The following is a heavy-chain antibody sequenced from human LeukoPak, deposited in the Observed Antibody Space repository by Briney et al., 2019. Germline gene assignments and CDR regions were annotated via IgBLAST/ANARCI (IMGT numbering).Heavy chain of an antibody. CDR1: GGSISSYY. D-gene: IGHD3-3*01. CDR3: ARGAYDFWIPNWFDP. CDR2: IYYSGST. Sequence: PSETLSLTCTVSGGSISSYYWSWIRQPPGKGLEWIGYIYYSGSTNYNPSLKSRVTISVDTSKNQFSLKLSSVTAADTAVYYCARGAYDFWIPNWFDPWGQGTLVTVSS. V-gene: IGHV4-59*12. J-gene: IGHJ5*02.